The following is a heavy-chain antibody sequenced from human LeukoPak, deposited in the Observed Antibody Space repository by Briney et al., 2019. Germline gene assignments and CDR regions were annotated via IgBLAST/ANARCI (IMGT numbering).Heavy chain of an antibody. Sequence: PSETLSLTCTVSGGSISSGSYYWSWIRQPPGKGLEWIGYIYYSGSTNYNPSLKSRVTISVDTSKNQFSLKLSSVTAADTAVYYCAGQWLEGTFDYWGQGTLVTVSS. D-gene: IGHD3-22*01. J-gene: IGHJ4*02. CDR1: GGSISSGSYY. CDR3: AGQWLEGTFDY. CDR2: IYYSGST. V-gene: IGHV4-61*01.